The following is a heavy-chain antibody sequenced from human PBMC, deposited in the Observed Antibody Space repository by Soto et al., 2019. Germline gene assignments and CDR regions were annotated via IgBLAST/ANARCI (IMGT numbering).Heavy chain of an antibody. D-gene: IGHD6-19*01. Sequence: EVQLLESGGGLVQPGGSLRLSCAASGFTFSSYAMSWVRQAPGKGLEWVSAISDSGGSTYYADSVKGRFTISRDNSKNTLYLQMNSLRAEDTAVYYCANSIAVAGSRLGDYYYYGMDVWGQGTTVTVSS. CDR3: ANSIAVAGSRLGDYYYYGMDV. CDR2: ISDSGGST. CDR1: GFTFSSYA. J-gene: IGHJ6*02. V-gene: IGHV3-23*01.